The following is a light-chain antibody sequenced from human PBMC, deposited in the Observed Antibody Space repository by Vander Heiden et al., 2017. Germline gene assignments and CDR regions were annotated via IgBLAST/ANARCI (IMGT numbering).Light chain of an antibody. J-gene: IGKJ2*01. Sequence: EILMTQSPATLSVTPGERVTLTCRASQSVSSNLAWHQQKRGQAPRLLIYGASTRATGIPARFSGSGSGTDFTLTISSLQSEDFAVYYCQQYKNWPPYTFGPGTKLEI. V-gene: IGKV3-15*01. CDR2: GAS. CDR1: QSVSSN. CDR3: QQYKNWPPYT.